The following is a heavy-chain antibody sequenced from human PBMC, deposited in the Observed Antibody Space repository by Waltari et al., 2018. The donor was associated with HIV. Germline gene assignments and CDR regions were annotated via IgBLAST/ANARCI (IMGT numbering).Heavy chain of an antibody. J-gene: IGHJ4*02. Sequence: VRQAPGKGLEWVGRIKSKTDGGTTDFAAPVKGRFTISRDDSKNTLYLQMNSLKTEDTAVYYCTTDKRDWGSYRAPFDYWGQGTLVTVSS. CDR3: TTDKRDWGSYRAPFDY. CDR2: IKSKTDGGTT. D-gene: IGHD3-16*02. V-gene: IGHV3-15*01.